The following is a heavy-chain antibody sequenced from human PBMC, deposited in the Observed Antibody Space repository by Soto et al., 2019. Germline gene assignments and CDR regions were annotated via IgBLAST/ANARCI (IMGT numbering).Heavy chain of an antibody. CDR2: IWYDGSNK. Sequence: PGGSLRLSCAASGFTFSSYGMHWVRQAPGKGLEWVAVIWYDGSNKYYADSVKGRFTISRDNSKNTLYLQMNSLRAEDTAVYYCARDSPTYYYDSSGYQLDYWGQGTLVTVSS. CDR3: ARDSPTYYYDSSGYQLDY. V-gene: IGHV3-33*01. CDR1: GFTFSSYG. D-gene: IGHD3-22*01. J-gene: IGHJ4*02.